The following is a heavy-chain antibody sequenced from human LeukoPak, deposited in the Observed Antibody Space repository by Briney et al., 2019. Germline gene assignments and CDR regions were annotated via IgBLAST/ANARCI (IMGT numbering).Heavy chain of an antibody. CDR1: GYRFTSYW. CDR2: IYPGDSDT. V-gene: IGHV5-51*01. CDR3: ARALAYCGGDCYSAYGMDV. Sequence: GESLKISCKGSGYRFTSYWIGWVRQMPGKGLEWMGIIYPGDSDTRYSPSFQGQVTISADKSISTAYLQWSSLKASGTAMYYCARALAYCGGDCYSAYGMDVWGQGTTVTVSS. D-gene: IGHD2-21*02. J-gene: IGHJ6*02.